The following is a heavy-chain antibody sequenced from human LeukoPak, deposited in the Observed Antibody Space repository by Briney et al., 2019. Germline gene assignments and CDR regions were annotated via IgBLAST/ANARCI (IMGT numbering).Heavy chain of an antibody. V-gene: IGHV5-51*01. CDR1: GYSFTSCW. D-gene: IGHD3-22*01. CDR2: IYPGDSDT. Sequence: GESLKTSCKGSGYSFTSCWIGWVRQMPAKGLEWMGIIYPGDSDTRYSPSFQGQVTISADKSISTAYLQWSSLKASDTAMYYCASRAHYYDSSGYRASAHAFDIWGQGTMVTVSS. CDR3: ASRAHYYDSSGYRASAHAFDI. J-gene: IGHJ3*02.